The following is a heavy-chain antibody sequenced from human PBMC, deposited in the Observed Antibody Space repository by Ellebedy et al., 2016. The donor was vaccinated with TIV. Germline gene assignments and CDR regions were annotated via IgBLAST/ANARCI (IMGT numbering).Heavy chain of an antibody. CDR1: GFTFDDYA. CDR3: ARDLRITARDYYLDY. J-gene: IGHJ4*02. Sequence: SLKISXAASGFTFDDYAMHWVRQAPGKGVEWVSGISWNSGTTDYADFVKGRFTISRDNGKNSLDLQMNRLRADDTAFYYCARDLRITARDYYLDYWGQGTLVTVSS. V-gene: IGHV3-9*01. CDR2: ISWNSGTT. D-gene: IGHD6-6*01.